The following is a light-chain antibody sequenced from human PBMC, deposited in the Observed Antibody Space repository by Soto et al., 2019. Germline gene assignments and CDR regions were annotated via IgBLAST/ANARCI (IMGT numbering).Light chain of an antibody. CDR2: EVS. Sequence: QSVLTQPASVSGSPGQSITISCTGTSSDVGGYDYVSWYQQHPGKAPKLIIYEVSNRPSGVSSRFSASKSGNTASLTISGLQAEDEADYYCSSYTFSNTLIFGGGTKVTAL. V-gene: IGLV2-14*01. J-gene: IGLJ2*01. CDR1: SSDVGGYDY. CDR3: SSYTFSNTLI.